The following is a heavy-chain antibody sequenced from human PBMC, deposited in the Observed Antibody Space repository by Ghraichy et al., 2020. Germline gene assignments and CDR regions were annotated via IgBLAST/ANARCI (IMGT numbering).Heavy chain of an antibody. V-gene: IGHV3-21*01. CDR3: ARDSGVGATPFDY. CDR1: GFTFSSYS. J-gene: IGHJ4*02. Sequence: GGSLRLSCAASGFTFSSYSMNWVRQAPGKGLEWVSSISSSSSYIYYADSVKGRFTISRDNAKNSLYLQMNSLRAEDTAVYYCARDSGVGATPFDYWGQGTLVTVSS. CDR2: ISSSSSYI. D-gene: IGHD1-26*01.